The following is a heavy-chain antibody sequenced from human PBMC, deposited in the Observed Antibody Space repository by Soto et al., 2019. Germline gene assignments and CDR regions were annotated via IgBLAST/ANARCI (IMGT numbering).Heavy chain of an antibody. J-gene: IGHJ6*02. D-gene: IGHD1-1*01. V-gene: IGHV3-66*01. CDR3: ARGNRSTWYGLDV. CDR2: IYSGGIT. CDR1: GFTFSDYW. Sequence: GGSLRLSCAASGFTFSDYWMHWVRQAPGTGLVWVSRIYSGGITYYADSVKGRFTISRDNSKNTLYLQMDRLRAEDTAVYYRARGNRSTWYGLDVWGQGTTVTVSS.